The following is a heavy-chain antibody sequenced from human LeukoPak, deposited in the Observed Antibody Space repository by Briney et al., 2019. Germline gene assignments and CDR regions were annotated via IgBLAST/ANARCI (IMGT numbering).Heavy chain of an antibody. J-gene: IGHJ2*01. CDR3: ARLKLGAYFDL. D-gene: IGHD3-16*01. CDR1: GGSFSGYY. V-gene: IGHV4-34*01. CDR2: INHSGST. Sequence: PSETLSLTCAVYGGSFSGYYWSWIRQPPGKGLEWIGEINHSGSTNYNPSLKSRVTISVDTSKNQCSLKLTSVSAADTAVYYCARLKLGAYFDLWGRGTLVTVSS.